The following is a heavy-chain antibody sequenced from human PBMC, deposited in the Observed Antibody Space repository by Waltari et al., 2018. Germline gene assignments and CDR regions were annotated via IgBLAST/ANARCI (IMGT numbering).Heavy chain of an antibody. CDR2: IIPIRGIA. CDR1: GGTFSSYT. J-gene: IGHJ4*02. D-gene: IGHD2-8*01. CDR3: ARGSGWRGYAAYYFDY. V-gene: IGHV1-69*02. Sequence: QVQLVQSGAEVKKPGSSVKVSCKASGGTFSSYTISWVRQAPGQGLGWMGKIIPIRGIANYGQKVQGRVTITADKSTGTAYMGLSSLRSEDTAVYYCARGSGWRGYAAYYFDYWGQGTLVTVSS.